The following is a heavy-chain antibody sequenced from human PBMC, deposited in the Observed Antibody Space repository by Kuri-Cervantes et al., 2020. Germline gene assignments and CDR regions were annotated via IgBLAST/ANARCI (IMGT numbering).Heavy chain of an antibody. CDR3: ATEHEVEGTLFDY. CDR2: ISGSGGST. J-gene: IGHJ4*02. D-gene: IGHD1-14*01. CDR1: GFMFSSYA. Sequence: GGSLRLSCAASGFMFSSYAMSWVRQAPGKGLEWVSAISGSGGSTYYADSVKGRLTISRDNSKNTLYLQMDSLRPEDTALYYCATEHEVEGTLFDYWGQGTVVTVSS. V-gene: IGHV3-23*01.